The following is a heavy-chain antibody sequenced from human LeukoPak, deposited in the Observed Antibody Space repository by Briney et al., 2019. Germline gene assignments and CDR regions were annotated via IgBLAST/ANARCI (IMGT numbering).Heavy chain of an antibody. CDR1: GFTFSSYG. V-gene: IGHV3-30*18. Sequence: GGSLRLSCAASGFTFSSYGMHWVRQAPGKGLEWVAVISYDGSNKYYADSVKGRFTISRDNSKNTLYLQMNGLRAEDTAVYYCAKDKSGGYDYWGQGTLVTVSS. D-gene: IGHD3-10*01. J-gene: IGHJ4*02. CDR2: ISYDGSNK. CDR3: AKDKSGGYDY.